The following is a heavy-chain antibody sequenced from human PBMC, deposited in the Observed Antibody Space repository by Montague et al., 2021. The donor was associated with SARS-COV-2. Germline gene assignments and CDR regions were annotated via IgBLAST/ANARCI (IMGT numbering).Heavy chain of an antibody. CDR1: GDSVSTNSGT. CDR3: TQERGPGRTTWHYFDY. J-gene: IGHJ4*02. D-gene: IGHD1-14*01. CDR2: TYYRSEWYS. Sequence: CAISGDSVSTNSGTWNWVRLSPSRGLEWLGRTYYRSEWYSDYSVSVRSRITISPDTSKNQFSLQLNPATPEDTAVYYCTQERGPGRTTWHYFDYWGQGTLVTVSS. V-gene: IGHV6-1*01.